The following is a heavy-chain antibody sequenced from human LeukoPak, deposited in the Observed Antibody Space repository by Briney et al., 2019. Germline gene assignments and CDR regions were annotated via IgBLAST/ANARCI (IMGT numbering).Heavy chain of an antibody. CDR3: ARDYGRHYYDSSGYKV. J-gene: IGHJ4*02. CDR1: GYTFTSYG. Sequence: ASVKVSCKASGYTFTSYGISWVRQAPGQGLEWMGWISAYNGNTNYAQKLQGRVTMTTDTSTSTAYMELRSLRSDDTAVYYCARDYGRHYYDSSGYKVWGQGTLVTVSS. D-gene: IGHD3-22*01. CDR2: ISAYNGNT. V-gene: IGHV1-18*01.